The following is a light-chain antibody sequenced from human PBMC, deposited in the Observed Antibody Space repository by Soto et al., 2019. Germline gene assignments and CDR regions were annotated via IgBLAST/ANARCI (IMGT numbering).Light chain of an antibody. CDR2: GAS. J-gene: IGKJ1*01. Sequence: EIVLTQSPGTLSLSPGERATLSCRASQSISSNYFAWYQQKPGQAPRLLIYGASSRATDIPDRFSGSGSGTDFTLTISSLEPEDFAVYYCQEYGSSRAFGQGTKVEIK. V-gene: IGKV3-20*01. CDR3: QEYGSSRA. CDR1: QSISSNY.